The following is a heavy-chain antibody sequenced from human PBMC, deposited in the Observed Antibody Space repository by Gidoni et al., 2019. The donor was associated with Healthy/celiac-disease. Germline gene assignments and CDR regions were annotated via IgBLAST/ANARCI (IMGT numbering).Heavy chain of an antibody. CDR2: IYYSGST. Sequence: QLQLQESGPGLVKPSETLSLTCTVSGGSISSSSYYWGWIRQPPGKGLEWIGSIYYSGSTYYNPSLKSRVTISVDTSKNQFSLKLSSVTAADTAVYYCARISSSGWYLEGNWFDPWGQGTLVTVSS. V-gene: IGHV4-39*01. J-gene: IGHJ5*02. D-gene: IGHD6-19*01. CDR1: GGSISSSSYY. CDR3: ARISSSGWYLEGNWFDP.